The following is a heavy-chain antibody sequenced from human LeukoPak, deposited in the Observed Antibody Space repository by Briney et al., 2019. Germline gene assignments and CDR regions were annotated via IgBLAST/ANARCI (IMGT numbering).Heavy chain of an antibody. J-gene: IGHJ3*01. D-gene: IGHD6-19*01. CDR1: RYSFPNYW. CDR2: IYPGDSDT. V-gene: IGHV5-51*01. Sequence: GESLKISCKGSRYSFPNYWITWVRQMPGKGLEWMGIIYPGDSDTRYSPSFQGQVTISADKSINTAYLQWSSLKASDTAMYYCARGFEYSSDDALDLWGQGTMVTVSS. CDR3: ARGFEYSSDDALDL.